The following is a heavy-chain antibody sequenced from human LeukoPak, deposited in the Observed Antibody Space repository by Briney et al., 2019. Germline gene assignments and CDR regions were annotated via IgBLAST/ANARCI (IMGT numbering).Heavy chain of an antibody. CDR1: GGSISSGGYC. J-gene: IGHJ4*02. V-gene: IGHV4-31*03. D-gene: IGHD4-17*01. CDR2: IYYSGST. CDR3: ARDQRLRTTVTTQGSFEY. Sequence: PSETLSLTCTVSGGSISSGGYCWSWIRQHPGKGLEWIGYIYYSGSTYYNPSLKSRVTISVETSKNQCSLKLGSVTAEDTAVYYCARDQRLRTTVTTQGSFEYWGQGTLVTVSS.